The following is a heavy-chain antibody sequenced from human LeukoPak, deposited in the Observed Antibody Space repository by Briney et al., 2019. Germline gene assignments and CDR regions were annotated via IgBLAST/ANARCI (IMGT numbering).Heavy chain of an antibody. CDR2: ISNSDGST. D-gene: IGHD2-21*01. V-gene: IGHV3-23*01. CDR1: GLAFTDYA. CDR3: ATPYSLYVFDI. J-gene: IGHJ3*02. Sequence: GGSLRLSCAASGLAFTDYAMNWVRQAPGKGLEWVSGISNSDGSTYYADSVKGRFTISRDSSKRTVYLQMSSLRADDTAVYYCATPYSLYVFDIWGQGTMVTVSS.